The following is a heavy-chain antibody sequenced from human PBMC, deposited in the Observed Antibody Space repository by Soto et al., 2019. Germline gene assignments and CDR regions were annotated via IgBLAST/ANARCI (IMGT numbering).Heavy chain of an antibody. CDR2: ISYDGSNK. CDR1: GFTFSSYG. CDR3: AKPRQITSLLLYYLDY. Sequence: QVQLVESGGGVVQPGRSLRLSCAASGFTFSSYGMHWVRQAPGKGLEWVAVISYDGSNKYYADSVKGRFTISRDNSKNPLYLQMNSLRAEDTAVYYCAKPRQITSLLLYYLDYWGQGTLVTVSS. V-gene: IGHV3-30*18. D-gene: IGHD2-15*01. J-gene: IGHJ4*02.